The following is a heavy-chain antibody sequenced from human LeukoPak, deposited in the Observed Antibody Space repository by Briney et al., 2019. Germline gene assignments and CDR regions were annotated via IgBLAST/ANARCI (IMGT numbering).Heavy chain of an antibody. Sequence: GGSLRLSCAATGFTFSNHGMNWVRQAPGKGLEWVAAISYDGSDNYYADSVKGRFTISRDNSKNTLYLQMNSLRAEDTAVYYCSKSYKDTAGADLDSWGQGSLVTVSS. CDR3: SKSYKDTAGADLDS. CDR1: GFTFSNHG. CDR2: ISYDGSDN. V-gene: IGHV3-30*18. D-gene: IGHD5-18*01. J-gene: IGHJ4*02.